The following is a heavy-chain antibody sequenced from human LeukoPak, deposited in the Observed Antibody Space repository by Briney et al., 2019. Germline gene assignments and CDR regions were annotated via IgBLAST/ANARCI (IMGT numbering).Heavy chain of an antibody. CDR2: ISSSSSYI. J-gene: IGHJ5*02. V-gene: IGHV3-21*01. D-gene: IGHD2-15*01. Sequence: GGSLRLSCAASGFTFSSYSMNWVRQAPGKGLEWVSSISSSSSYIYYADLVKGRFTISRDNAKNSLYLQMNSLRAEDTAVYYCARDRCGSCTNWFDPWGQGTLVTVSS. CDR1: GFTFSSYS. CDR3: ARDRCGSCTNWFDP.